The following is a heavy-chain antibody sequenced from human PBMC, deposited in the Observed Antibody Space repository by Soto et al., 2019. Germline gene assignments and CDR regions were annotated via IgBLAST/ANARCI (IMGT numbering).Heavy chain of an antibody. Sequence: DVQLVESGGGLVQPGGSLRLSCTVSGFTLNSCEMNWVRQAPGKGLEWISYINSEGVTFYADSVKGRFTISRDNVQNSLLLQMNSLRAEDTAVYYCSRDKGDKVAYGMDVWGQGTTVTVSS. D-gene: IGHD3-16*01. CDR1: GFTLNSCE. CDR2: INSEGVT. CDR3: SRDKGDKVAYGMDV. J-gene: IGHJ6*02. V-gene: IGHV3-48*03.